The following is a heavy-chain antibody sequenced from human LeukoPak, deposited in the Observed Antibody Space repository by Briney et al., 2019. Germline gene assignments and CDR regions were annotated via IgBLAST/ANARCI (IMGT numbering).Heavy chain of an antibody. CDR2: INPNSGGT. V-gene: IGHV1-2*02. Sequence: ASVTVSCKASGYTFTGYYMHWVRQAPGQGLEWMGWINPNSGGTSYAQKFQGKVTMTRDTSISTADMEPSRLRSDDTAVYYSARVVVMGPAAFDIWGQGTMVTVSS. D-gene: IGHD3-22*01. J-gene: IGHJ3*02. CDR1: GYTFTGYY. CDR3: ARVVVMGPAAFDI.